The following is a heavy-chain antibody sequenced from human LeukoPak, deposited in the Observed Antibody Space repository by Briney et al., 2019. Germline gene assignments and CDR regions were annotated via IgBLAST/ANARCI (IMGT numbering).Heavy chain of an antibody. CDR2: IYYSGST. V-gene: IGHV4-39*01. CDR3: ARHRGSSSLFDY. J-gene: IGHJ4*02. Sequence: NPSETLSLTCTVSGGSISSNDYYWDWIRRPPGMGLEYIGSIYYSGSTYYNPSLKSRVTISVDTSKNQFSLKLSSVTAADTAVYYCARHRGSSSLFDYWGQGTLVTVSS. CDR1: GGSISSNDYY. D-gene: IGHD6-6*01.